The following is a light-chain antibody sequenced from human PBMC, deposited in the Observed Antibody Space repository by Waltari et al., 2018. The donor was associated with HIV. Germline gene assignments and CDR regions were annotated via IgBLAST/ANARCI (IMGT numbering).Light chain of an antibody. J-gene: IGKJ1*01. Sequence: DTLITRSPAPRAVSLAGRATINSKSSQGVLSSSNNKNYLVWYQQKPGQPPKLLIYWASTRESGVPDRFSGSGSGTDFTLTISSLQAEDVAVYYCQQYYSTPWTFGQGTKVEVK. CDR2: WAS. V-gene: IGKV4-1*01. CDR3: QQYYSTPWT. CDR1: QGVLSSSNNKNY.